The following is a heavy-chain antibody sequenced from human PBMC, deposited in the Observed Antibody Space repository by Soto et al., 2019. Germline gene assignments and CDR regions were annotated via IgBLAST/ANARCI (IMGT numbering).Heavy chain of an antibody. CDR3: ERRSSGWYGGGFDD. V-gene: IGHV1-69*01. CDR2: IIPIFGTA. D-gene: IGHD6-19*01. J-gene: IGHJ4*02. Sequence: QVQLVQSGAEVKKPGSSVKVSCKASGGTFSSYAISWVRQAPGQGLEWMGGIIPIFGTANYAQKFQGRVTIPADEATRTAYLELSSLRSEDTAGYYCERRSSGWYGGGFDDWGQGTLVTVSS. CDR1: GGTFSSYA.